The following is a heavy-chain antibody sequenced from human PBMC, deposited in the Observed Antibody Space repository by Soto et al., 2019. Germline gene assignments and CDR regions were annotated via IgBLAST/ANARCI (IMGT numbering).Heavy chain of an antibody. CDR2: INSDGSSA. Sequence: EVQVVESGGGLVQPGGSLRLSCAASGFTFSSFWMHWVRQAPGKGLVWVSRINSDGSSASYADSVKGRFTISRDNAKNTLYLQMNSLRAVDTAVYYCARAVRSGSYRYYYYGMDVWGQGTTVTVSS. D-gene: IGHD3-10*01. CDR1: GFTFSSFW. CDR3: ARAVRSGSYRYYYYGMDV. J-gene: IGHJ6*02. V-gene: IGHV3-74*01.